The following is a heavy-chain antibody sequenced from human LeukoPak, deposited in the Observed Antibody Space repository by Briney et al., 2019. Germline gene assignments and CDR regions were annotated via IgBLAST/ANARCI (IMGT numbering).Heavy chain of an antibody. D-gene: IGHD2-2*01. V-gene: IGHV1-69*13. Sequence: ASVKVSCKASGGTFSSYAISWVRQAPGQGLEWMGGIIPIFGTANYAQKFQGRVTITADESTSTAYMELSSLRSEDTAVYYCARESGYCSSTSCFPFDYWGPGTLVTVSS. J-gene: IGHJ4*02. CDR1: GGTFSSYA. CDR2: IIPIFGTA. CDR3: ARESGYCSSTSCFPFDY.